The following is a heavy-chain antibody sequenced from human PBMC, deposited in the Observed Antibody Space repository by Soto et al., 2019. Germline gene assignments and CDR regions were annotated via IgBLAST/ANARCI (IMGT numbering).Heavy chain of an antibody. V-gene: IGHV4-59*01. J-gene: IGHJ5*02. Sequence: PSETLSLTCTVSGGSISSYYWSWIRQPPGKGLEWIGYIYYSGSTNYNPSLKSRVTISVDTSKNQFSLKLSSVTAADTAVYYCARAGELGYCSGGSCYSVFNWFDPWGQGTLVTVSS. D-gene: IGHD2-15*01. CDR2: IYYSGST. CDR1: GGSISSYY. CDR3: ARAGELGYCSGGSCYSVFNWFDP.